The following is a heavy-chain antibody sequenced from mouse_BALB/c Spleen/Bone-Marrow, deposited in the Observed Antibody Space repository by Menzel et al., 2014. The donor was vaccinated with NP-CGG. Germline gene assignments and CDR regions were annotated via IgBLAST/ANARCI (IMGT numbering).Heavy chain of an antibody. CDR2: IDPSDSET. Sequence: QVQLKESGPELVKPGASVKVSCKASGYTFTSYWMNWVKQRPGRGLEWIGRIDPSDSETHYNQKFKDKATLTVDKSSSTAYIQLSSLTSEDSAVYYCARDHFCSSNFEFAYWGQGTLVTVSA. CDR3: ARDHFCSSNFEFAY. J-gene: IGHJ3*01. D-gene: IGHD2-5*01. CDR1: GYTFTSYW. V-gene: IGHV1-69*02.